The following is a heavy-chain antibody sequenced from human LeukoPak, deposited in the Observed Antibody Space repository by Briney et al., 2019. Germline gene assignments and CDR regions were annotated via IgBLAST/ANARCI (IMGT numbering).Heavy chain of an antibody. CDR3: ARSLSFWKSGYYFDY. CDR2: IYHSGST. Sequence: SETLSLTCTVSGGSISSGGYYWSWIRQPPGKGLEWIGYIYHSGSTYYNPSLKSRVTISVDRSKNQFSLKLSSVTAADTAVYYCARSLSFWKSGYYFDYWGQGTLVTVSS. D-gene: IGHD3-3*01. CDR1: GGSISSGGYY. V-gene: IGHV4-30-2*01. J-gene: IGHJ4*02.